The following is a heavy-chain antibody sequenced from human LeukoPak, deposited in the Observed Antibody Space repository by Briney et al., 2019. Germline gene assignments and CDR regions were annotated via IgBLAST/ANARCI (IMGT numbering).Heavy chain of an antibody. CDR3: ARDQNPVPFDY. CDR1: GFTFSSYS. J-gene: IGHJ4*02. Sequence: GGSLRLSCAASGFTFSSYSMNWVRQAPGKGLEWVSSISSSSSYIYYADSGKGRFTISRDHAKNSLYLQMNSLRAEDTAVYYCARDQNPVPFDYWGQGTLVTVSS. CDR2: ISSSSSYI. D-gene: IGHD4-17*01. V-gene: IGHV3-21*01.